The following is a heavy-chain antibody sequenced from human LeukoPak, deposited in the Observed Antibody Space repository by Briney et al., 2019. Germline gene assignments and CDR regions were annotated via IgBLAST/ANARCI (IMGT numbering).Heavy chain of an antibody. D-gene: IGHD2-21*02. CDR1: GFTFSNHG. Sequence: GGSPRLSCAASGFTFSNHGMHWVRQAPGKGPEWVALIWYDGSNKYYGDSVKGRFTISRDNSKNTVYLQMNSLRAEDTGVYYCARDRLEAVTDDDYFDYWGQGTLVTVSS. CDR2: IWYDGSNK. CDR3: ARDRLEAVTDDDYFDY. V-gene: IGHV3-33*01. J-gene: IGHJ4*02.